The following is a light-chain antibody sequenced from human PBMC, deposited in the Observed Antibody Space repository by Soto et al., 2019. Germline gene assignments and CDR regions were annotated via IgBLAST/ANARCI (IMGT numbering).Light chain of an antibody. CDR3: SSYTTSNTYV. J-gene: IGLJ1*01. V-gene: IGLV2-14*01. Sequence: QSVLTQPASVSGSPGQSITFSCTGPSSDIGVYNYVSWYQQHPGKAPKLMIYEVNNRPSGVSNRCSGSKSGNTASLTISGLQAEDEADYYCSSYTTSNTYVFGTGTKVTVL. CDR1: SSDIGVYNY. CDR2: EVN.